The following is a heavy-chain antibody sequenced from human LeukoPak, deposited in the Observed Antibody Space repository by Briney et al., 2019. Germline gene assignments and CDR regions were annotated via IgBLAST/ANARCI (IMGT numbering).Heavy chain of an antibody. CDR3: ARHEPYNSGSHYDY. V-gene: IGHV3-30-3*01. CDR2: ISYDGSNK. J-gene: IGHJ4*02. CDR1: GFTFSSYA. Sequence: GRSLRLSCAASGFTFSSYAMHWVRQAPGKGLEWVAVISYDGSNKYYADSVKGRFTISRDNSKNTLDLQMISLRAEDTAMYYCARHEPYNSGSHYDYWGQGTLVAVSS. D-gene: IGHD3-10*01.